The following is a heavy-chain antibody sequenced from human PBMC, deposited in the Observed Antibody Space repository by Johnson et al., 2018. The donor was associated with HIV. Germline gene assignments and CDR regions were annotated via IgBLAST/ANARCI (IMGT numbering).Heavy chain of an antibody. J-gene: IGHJ3*02. D-gene: IGHD6-13*01. CDR3: ARSKGSIWYGSAFDI. V-gene: IGHV3-33*05. CDR2: ITYDGTKK. CDR1: GFTFSSYG. Sequence: QVQLVESGGGVVQPGGSLRLSCAASGFTFSSYGMHWVRQAPGKGLEWVAVITYDGTKKYFADSVKGRFNISRDNSKNTLYLQMNSLRAEDTAVYYCARSKGSIWYGSAFDIWGPGTVVTVSS.